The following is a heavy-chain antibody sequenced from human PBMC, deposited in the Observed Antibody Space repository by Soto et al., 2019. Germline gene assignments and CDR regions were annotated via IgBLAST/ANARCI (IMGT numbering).Heavy chain of an antibody. V-gene: IGHV3-9*01. CDR3: AKDIGGYYDSSGYNDY. D-gene: IGHD3-22*01. CDR1: GFTFDDYA. CDR2: ISWNSGSI. J-gene: IGHJ4*02. Sequence: GGSLRLSCAASGFTFDDYAMHWVRQAPGKGLEWVSGISWNSGSIGYADSVKGRFTISRDNAKNSLYLQMNSLRAEDTALYYCAKDIGGYYDSSGYNDYWGQGTLVTVSS.